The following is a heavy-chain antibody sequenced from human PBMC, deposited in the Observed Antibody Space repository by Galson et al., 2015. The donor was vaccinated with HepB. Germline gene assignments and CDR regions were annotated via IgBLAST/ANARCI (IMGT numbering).Heavy chain of an antibody. D-gene: IGHD6-19*01. CDR2: ISFDGTKN. Sequence: SLRLSCASSGFIFSASAMHWVRQAPGKGLEWVAVISFDGTKNYYADSVKGRFTISRGNSKNTLYLQMNSLRAEDTAVYYCAKDRERSSAWYYGLDVWGQGTTVTVSS. V-gene: IGHV3-30*18. CDR3: AKDRERSSAWYYGLDV. J-gene: IGHJ6*02. CDR1: GFIFSASA.